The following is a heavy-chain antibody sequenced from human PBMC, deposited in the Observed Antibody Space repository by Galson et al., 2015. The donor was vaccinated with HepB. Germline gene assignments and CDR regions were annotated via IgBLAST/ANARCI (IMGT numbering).Heavy chain of an antibody. D-gene: IGHD6-13*01. CDR3: ATSLRWDSSSSGFLS. V-gene: IGHV3-15*01. J-gene: IGHJ4*02. CDR2: IQSKTDGETT. Sequence: SLRLSCAASGFTFSNAWMSWVRQAPGKGLEWVGRIQSKTDGETTAYAAPVKGRFTISRDDSKNTLYLQMNSLKTEDTAVYYCATSLRWDSSSSGFLSWGQGTLVTVSS. CDR1: GFTFSNAW.